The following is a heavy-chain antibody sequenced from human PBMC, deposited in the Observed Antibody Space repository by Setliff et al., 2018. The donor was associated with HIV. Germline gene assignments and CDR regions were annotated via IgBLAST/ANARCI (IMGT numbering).Heavy chain of an antibody. CDR1: GFTFSNAW. D-gene: IGHD4-17*01. J-gene: IGHJ4*02. CDR3: MYGGRTATTH. V-gene: IGHV3-11*04. Sequence: PGGSLRLSCAASGFTFSNAWMNWFRLAPGKGLEWISHITNTGSSTNYADSVKGRFTISRDNAKYSLYLQMNTLRVEDTAVYYCMYGGRTATTHWGQGTLVTVSS. CDR2: ITNTGSST.